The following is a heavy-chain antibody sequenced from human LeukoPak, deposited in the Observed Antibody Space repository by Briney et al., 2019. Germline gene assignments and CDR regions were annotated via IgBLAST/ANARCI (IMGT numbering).Heavy chain of an antibody. D-gene: IGHD6-6*01. CDR3: ARSARRQGYYYYYMDV. Sequence: SETLSLTCTVSGGSISSGGYYWSWIRQPPGKGLEWIGYIYYSGSTYYNPSLKSRVTISVDTSKNQFSLKLSSVTAADTAVYYCARSARRQGYYYYYMDVWGQGTTVTVSS. CDR1: GGSISSGGYY. V-gene: IGHV4-31*03. J-gene: IGHJ6*03. CDR2: IYYSGST.